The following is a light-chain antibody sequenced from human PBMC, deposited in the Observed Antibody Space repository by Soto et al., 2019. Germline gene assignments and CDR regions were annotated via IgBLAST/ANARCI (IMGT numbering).Light chain of an antibody. CDR2: DAS. V-gene: IGKV3-20*01. J-gene: IGKJ3*01. CDR3: QQYGRSPGLLT. CDR1: QSLSSSY. Sequence: EIVLTQSPGTLSLSPGERATLSCRASQSLSSSYLAWYQQKPGQAPRLLIYDASTRATGIPDRFSGSGSGTDFTLTISRLEPEDFAVYYCQQYGRSPGLLTFGPGTKVDIK.